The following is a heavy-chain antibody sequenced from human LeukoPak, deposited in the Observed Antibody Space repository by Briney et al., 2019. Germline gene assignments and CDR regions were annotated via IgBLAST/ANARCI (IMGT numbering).Heavy chain of an antibody. CDR3: ARRASYSSGWSFDY. J-gene: IGHJ4*02. V-gene: IGHV4-34*01. D-gene: IGHD6-19*01. CDR2: INHSGST. Sequence: SETLSLTCAVYGGSFSGYYWSLIRQPPGKGLEWIGEINHSGSTNYNPSLKSRVTISVDTSKNQFSLKLSSVTAADTAVYYCARRASYSSGWSFDYWGQGTLVTVSS. CDR1: GGSFSGYY.